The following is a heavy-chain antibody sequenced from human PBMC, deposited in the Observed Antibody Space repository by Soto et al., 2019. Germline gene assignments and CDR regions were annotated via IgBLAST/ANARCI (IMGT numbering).Heavy chain of an antibody. J-gene: IGHJ6*03. CDR1: GGSISSSSYY. CDR3: ARISVASRYMDV. D-gene: IGHD2-15*01. V-gene: IGHV4-39*01. CDR2: FYYSGST. Sequence: QLQLEESGPGLVKPSETLSLTCIVSGGSISSSSYYWGWIRQPPGKGLEWIGSFYYSGSTYYSPYLKSRVTISGDTSKNQISLRLSSVTAADTAVYYCARISVASRYMDVWGKGTTVTVSS.